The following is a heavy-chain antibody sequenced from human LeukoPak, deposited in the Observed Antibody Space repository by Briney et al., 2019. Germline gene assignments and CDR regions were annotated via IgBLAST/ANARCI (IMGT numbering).Heavy chain of an antibody. CDR1: GFSLSTSGVG. J-gene: IGHJ4*02. CDR3: AHRVDCGGDCYAFFDY. D-gene: IGHD2-21*02. V-gene: IGHV2-5*02. CDR2: IYWDDDK. Sequence: SGPTLVKPTQTLTLTCTFSGFSLSTSGVGVGWIRQPPGKALEWLALIYWDDDKRYSPSLKSRLTITKDTSKNQVVLTMTNMDPVGTATYYCAHRVDCGGDCYAFFDYWGQGTLVTVSS.